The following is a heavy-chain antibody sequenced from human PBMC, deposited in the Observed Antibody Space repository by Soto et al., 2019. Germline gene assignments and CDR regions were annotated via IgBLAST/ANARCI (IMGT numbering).Heavy chain of an antibody. J-gene: IGHJ3*01. CDR1: GDSISSYF. Sequence: SETLSLTCSVSGDSISSYFRNWIRQPPGEGLEWIGCIYDSGSTDYNPSLKSRVTISLDTSKKQFSLRLISVTAADTAVYYCVSSRTAIYGDAFDVWGQGTMVTVSS. CDR3: VSSRTAIYGDAFDV. D-gene: IGHD2-21*02. V-gene: IGHV4-59*03. CDR2: IYDSGST.